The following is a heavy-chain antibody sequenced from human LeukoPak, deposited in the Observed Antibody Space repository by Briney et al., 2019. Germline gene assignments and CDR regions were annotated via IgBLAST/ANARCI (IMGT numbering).Heavy chain of an antibody. D-gene: IGHD6-13*01. Sequence: SETLSLTCTVSGGSISSYYWSWIRQPPGKGLEWIGYIYYSGSTNYNPSLKSRVTISVDTSKNQFSLKLSSVTAADTAVYYCARDRLGAAAGYFQHWGQGTLATVSS. J-gene: IGHJ1*01. CDR2: IYYSGST. V-gene: IGHV4-59*01. CDR3: ARDRLGAAAGYFQH. CDR1: GGSISSYY.